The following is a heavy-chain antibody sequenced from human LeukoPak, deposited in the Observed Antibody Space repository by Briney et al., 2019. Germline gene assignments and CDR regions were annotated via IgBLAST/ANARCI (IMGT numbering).Heavy chain of an antibody. CDR2: IKKDGSEK. CDR3: ARESRGRSKIDY. V-gene: IGHV3-7*01. D-gene: IGHD4-17*01. J-gene: IGHJ4*02. CDR1: GFTFSNYW. Sequence: GRSLRLSCAASGFTFSNYWMSWVRQAPGKGPEWVANIKKDGSEKYYVDSVKGRFTISRDNSKNSLYVQMNSLRVEDSGIYYCARESRGRSKIDYWGQGTLVTVSS.